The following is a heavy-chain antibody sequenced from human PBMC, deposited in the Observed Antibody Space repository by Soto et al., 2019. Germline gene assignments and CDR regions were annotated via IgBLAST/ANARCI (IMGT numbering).Heavy chain of an antibody. D-gene: IGHD1-26*01. J-gene: IGHJ3*02. Sequence: PSETLSLTCTVSGGSISSYYWSWIRQPPGKGLEWIGYIYYSGSTNYNPSLKSRVTISVDTSKNQFSLKLSSVTAADTAVYYCARRAVGATSFVFDIWGQGTMVT. CDR1: GGSISSYY. CDR2: IYYSGST. V-gene: IGHV4-59*08. CDR3: ARRAVGATSFVFDI.